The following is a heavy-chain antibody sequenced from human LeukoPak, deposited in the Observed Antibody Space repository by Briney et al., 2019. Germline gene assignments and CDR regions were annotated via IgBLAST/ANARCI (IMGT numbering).Heavy chain of an antibody. CDR3: ARDFCGAYRVDYFDY. V-gene: IGHV3-7*01. Sequence: GGSLRLSCAASGFTFSSYWMSWVRRAAGKGLEWVANIKQDGSETYYVDSVRGRFTISRDNAKNSLYLQMNSLRAEDTAVYYCARDFCGAYRVDYFDYWGQGTLVTVSS. CDR2: IKQDGSET. D-gene: IGHD2-21*01. CDR1: GFTFSSYW. J-gene: IGHJ4*02.